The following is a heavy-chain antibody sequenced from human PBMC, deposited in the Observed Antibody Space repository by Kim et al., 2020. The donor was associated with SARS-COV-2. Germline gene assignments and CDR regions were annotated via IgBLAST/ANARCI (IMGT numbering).Heavy chain of an antibody. CDR3: AINSGYSSSWFRSYFDY. V-gene: IGHV4-34*01. Sequence: SETLSLTCAVYGGSFSGYYWSWIRQPPGKGLEWIGEINHSGSTNYNPSLKSRVTISVDTSKNQFSLKLSSVTAADTAVYYCAINSGYSSSWFRSYFDYWGQGTLVTVSS. CDR1: GGSFSGYY. CDR2: INHSGST. D-gene: IGHD6-13*01. J-gene: IGHJ4*02.